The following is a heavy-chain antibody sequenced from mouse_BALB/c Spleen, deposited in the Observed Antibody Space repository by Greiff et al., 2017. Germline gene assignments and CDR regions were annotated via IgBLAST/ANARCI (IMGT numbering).Heavy chain of an antibody. D-gene: IGHD1-2*01. V-gene: IGHV5-17*02. Sequence: EVQRVESGGGLVQPGGSRKLSCAASGFTFSSFGMHWVRQAPEKGLEWVAYISSGSSTIYYADTVKGRFTISRDNPKNTLFLQMTSLRSEDTAMYYCARGTSSSYWYFDVWGAGTTVTVSS. CDR2: ISSGSSTI. J-gene: IGHJ1*01. CDR3: ARGTSSSYWYFDV. CDR1: GFTFSSFG.